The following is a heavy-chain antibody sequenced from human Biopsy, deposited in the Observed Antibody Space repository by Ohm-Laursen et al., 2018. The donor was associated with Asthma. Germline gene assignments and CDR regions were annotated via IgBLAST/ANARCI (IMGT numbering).Heavy chain of an antibody. J-gene: IGHJ4*02. CDR1: GFTFSSYW. D-gene: IGHD6-13*01. CDR3: ARGPAWQQLDN. CDR2: INSDGSST. V-gene: IGHV3-74*01. Sequence: LSLTCAASGFTFSSYWMHWVRQAPGKGLVWVSRINSDGSSTSYADSVKGRFTISRDNAKNTLYLEMNSLRAEDTAVYYCARGPAWQQLDNWGQGTLVTVSS.